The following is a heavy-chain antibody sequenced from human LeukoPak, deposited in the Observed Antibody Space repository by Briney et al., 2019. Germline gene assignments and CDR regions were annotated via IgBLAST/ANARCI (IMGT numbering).Heavy chain of an antibody. V-gene: IGHV3-21*01. CDR3: AREWGYYDSSGFDY. CDR1: GFTFSSYS. Sequence: PWGSLRLSCAASGFTFSSYSMNWVRQAPGKGLEWVSSISSSSSYIYYADSVKGRFTISRDNAKNSLYLQMNSLRAEDTAVYYCAREWGYYDSSGFDYWGQGTLVTVSS. D-gene: IGHD3-22*01. CDR2: ISSSSSYI. J-gene: IGHJ4*02.